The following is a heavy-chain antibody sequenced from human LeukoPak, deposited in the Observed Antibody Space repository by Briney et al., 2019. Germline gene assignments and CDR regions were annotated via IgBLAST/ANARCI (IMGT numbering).Heavy chain of an antibody. J-gene: IGHJ4*02. Sequence: ASVKVSCKASGYTFTSYYMHWVRQAPGQGLEWMGIINPSGGSTSYAQKFQGRVTMTRDTSTSTVYMELSSLRSEDTAVYYCARDSTPRGLRYFDWLLSRNYFDYWGQGTLVTVSS. CDR1: GYTFTSYY. D-gene: IGHD3-9*01. V-gene: IGHV1-46*01. CDR2: INPSGGST. CDR3: ARDSTPRGLRYFDWLLSRNYFDY.